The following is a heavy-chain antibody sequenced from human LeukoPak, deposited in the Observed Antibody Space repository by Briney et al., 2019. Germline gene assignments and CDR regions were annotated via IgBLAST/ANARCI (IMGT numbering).Heavy chain of an antibody. CDR2: INPSAGTT. CDR3: AKDTSTWAFDH. V-gene: IGHV1-46*01. D-gene: IGHD6-13*01. CDR1: AYTFTNYQ. J-gene: IGHJ4*02. Sequence: GASVKVSCTASAYTFTNYQMHWVRQAPGQGLEWMGVINPSAGTTNYAQKFRGRLTVSMDTSTSTVYMELRSLSSEDTAAYYCAKDTSTWAFDHWGQGTLVTVSS.